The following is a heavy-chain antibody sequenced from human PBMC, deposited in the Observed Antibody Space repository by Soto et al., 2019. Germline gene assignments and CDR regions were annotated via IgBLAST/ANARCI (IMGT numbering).Heavy chain of an antibody. J-gene: IGHJ2*01. V-gene: IGHV3-33*01. CDR1: GFPFSVYG. CDR3: VRASGPFDL. CDR2: IWSDGSNK. Sequence: QMQLVESGGGVVQPGKSLRLSCGGSGFPFSVYGIHWVRQAPGKGLEWVAVIWSDGSNKYYGDSVKGRFTISRDNSKNTLYLHMNSLRAEDTAVYYCVRASGPFDLWGRGTLVTVSS.